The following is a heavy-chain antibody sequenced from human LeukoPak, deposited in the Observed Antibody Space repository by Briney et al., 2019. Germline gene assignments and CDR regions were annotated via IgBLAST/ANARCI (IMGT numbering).Heavy chain of an antibody. CDR3: AKRGVVIRVILVGFHKQAYYFDS. V-gene: IGHV3-23*01. CDR1: GLTHSKYG. J-gene: IGHJ4*02. Sequence: GGSLRLSCAVWGLTHSKYGMSCPRHAPGRGREWVAGIRYRCGSTTYAASVKGRFTISRDNPKNTLYLQMNSLRVEDRAVYFCAKRGVVIRVILVGFHKQAYYFDSWGQGALVTVSS. D-gene: IGHD3-22*01. CDR2: IRYRCGST.